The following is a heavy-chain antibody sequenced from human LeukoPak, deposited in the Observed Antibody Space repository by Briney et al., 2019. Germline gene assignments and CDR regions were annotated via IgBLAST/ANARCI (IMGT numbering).Heavy chain of an antibody. CDR2: IYYSGST. J-gene: IGHJ4*02. V-gene: IGHV4-30-4*01. CDR1: GGSISSGDYY. D-gene: IGHD4/OR15-4a*01. CDR3: DRAPLKEGAIDY. Sequence: SSETLSLTCTVSGGSISSGDYYWSWIRQPPGMGLEWIGYIYYSGSTYYNPSLKSRVTISVDTSKNQFSLKLSSVTAADTAVYYCDRAPLKEGAIDYWGQGTLVTVSS.